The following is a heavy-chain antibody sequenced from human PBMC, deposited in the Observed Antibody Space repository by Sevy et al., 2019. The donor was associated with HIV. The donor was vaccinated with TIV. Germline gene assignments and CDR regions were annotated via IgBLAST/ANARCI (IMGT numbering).Heavy chain of an antibody. V-gene: IGHV3-30*18. CDR2: ISHDGINE. CDR3: ANAYSGSYSHSYLYALDV. Sequence: GESLKISCIGSGFSFSYYGIHWVRQAPGKGLDWVALISHDGINEYYADSVKGRFTISRENSKNTGYLEMNSLRNEDTAIYFCANAYSGSYSHSYLYALDVWGQGTTVTVSS. D-gene: IGHD1-26*01. J-gene: IGHJ6*02. CDR1: GFSFSYYG.